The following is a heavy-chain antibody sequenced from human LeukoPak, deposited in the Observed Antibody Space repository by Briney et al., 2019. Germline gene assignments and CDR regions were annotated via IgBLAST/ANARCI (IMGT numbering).Heavy chain of an antibody. D-gene: IGHD1-14*01. Sequence: SETLTLTCTVSGGSISSGGYYWNWIRQPPGKGLEWIGYIYHSGSTYYNPSLKSRVTISVDRSKNQFSLKLSSVTAADTAVYYCARGYGAGFDVDWGQGTLVTVSS. V-gene: IGHV4-30-2*01. J-gene: IGHJ4*02. CDR1: GGSISSGGYY. CDR2: IYHSGST. CDR3: ARGYGAGFDVD.